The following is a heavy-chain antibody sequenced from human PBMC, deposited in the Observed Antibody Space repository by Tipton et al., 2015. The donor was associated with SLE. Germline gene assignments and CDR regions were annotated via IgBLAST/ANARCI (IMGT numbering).Heavy chain of an antibody. V-gene: IGHV4-59*01. J-gene: IGHJ3*02. CDR3: ARGNTIFGVAYI. Sequence: TLSFTCTVSGDSISSYYWSWIRQPPGKGLEWIGYIYYCGSTNYNPPLKSRVTISVDTSKNQSSLKLSSVTAADTAVYYCARGNTIFGVAYIWGQGTMVTVSS. D-gene: IGHD3-3*01. CDR1: GDSISSYY. CDR2: IYYCGST.